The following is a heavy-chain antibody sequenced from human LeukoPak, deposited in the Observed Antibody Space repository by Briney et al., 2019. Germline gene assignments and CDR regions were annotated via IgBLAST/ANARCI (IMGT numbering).Heavy chain of an antibody. CDR2: IFYTGDS. Sequence: SETLSLTCTVSGVSSSSSYWSWIRQPPGKGLEWIGYIFYTGDSNHNPSFKSRVSISLDTSKDQISLKLSSVTAADTAIYYCARHLPQDAFQIWDQGTMVAVSS. V-gene: IGHV4-59*08. CDR1: GVSSSSSY. J-gene: IGHJ3*02. CDR3: ARHLPQDAFQI.